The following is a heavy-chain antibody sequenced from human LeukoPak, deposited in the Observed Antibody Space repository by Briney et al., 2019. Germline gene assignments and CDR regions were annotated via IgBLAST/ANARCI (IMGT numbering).Heavy chain of an antibody. CDR2: IIPIFGTA. CDR3: ARSYYYDSSGYYYDPPGYFDY. Sequence: ASVKVSCKASGGTFSSYAISWVRQTPGQGLEWMGGIIPIFGTANYAQKFQGRVTITADESTSTAYMELSRLRSDDTAVYFCARSYYYDSSGYYYDPPGYFDYWGQGTLVTVSS. J-gene: IGHJ4*02. D-gene: IGHD3-22*01. V-gene: IGHV1-69*01. CDR1: GGTFSSYA.